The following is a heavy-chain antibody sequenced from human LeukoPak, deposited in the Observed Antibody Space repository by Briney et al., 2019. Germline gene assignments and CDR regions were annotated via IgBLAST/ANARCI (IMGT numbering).Heavy chain of an antibody. D-gene: IGHD5-18*01. CDR1: GFTVSSNY. Sequence: GGSLRLSCAASGFTVSSNYMSWVRQAPGKGLEWVSLIYSGGCTYYADSVKGRFTISRDNSKNTLCLQMNSLRAEDTAVYYCARRERLGYSYGRGTLDIWGQGTMVTVSS. V-gene: IGHV3-53*01. J-gene: IGHJ3*02. CDR3: ARRERLGYSYGRGTLDI. CDR2: IYSGGCT.